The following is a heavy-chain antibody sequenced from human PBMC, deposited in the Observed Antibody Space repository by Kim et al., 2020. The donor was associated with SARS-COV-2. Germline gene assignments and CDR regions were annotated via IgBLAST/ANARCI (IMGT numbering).Heavy chain of an antibody. CDR2: IKSKSDGGTT. V-gene: IGHV3-15*01. J-gene: IGHJ4*02. CDR1: GFTFSNAW. Sequence: GGSLRLSCAASGFTFSNAWMSWVRQAPGKGLEWVGRIKSKSDGGTTDYAAPVKGRFTISRDDSKNTLYLQMNSLKTEDTAVYYCTTDQYGDYGILVDYWGQGTLVTVSS. D-gene: IGHD4-17*01. CDR3: TTDQYGDYGILVDY.